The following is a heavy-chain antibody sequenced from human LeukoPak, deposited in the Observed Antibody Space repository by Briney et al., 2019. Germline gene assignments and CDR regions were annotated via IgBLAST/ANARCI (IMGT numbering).Heavy chain of an antibody. D-gene: IGHD3-22*01. Sequence: KPSETLSLTCTVSGGSISSSSYYWGWIRQPPGKGLEWIGSIYHSGSTYYNPSLKSRVTISVDTSKNQFSLKLSSVTAADTAVYYCAREGDDSSGYYYRDFDYWGQGTLVTVSS. CDR3: AREGDDSSGYYYRDFDY. J-gene: IGHJ4*02. V-gene: IGHV4-39*07. CDR1: GGSISSSSYY. CDR2: IYHSGST.